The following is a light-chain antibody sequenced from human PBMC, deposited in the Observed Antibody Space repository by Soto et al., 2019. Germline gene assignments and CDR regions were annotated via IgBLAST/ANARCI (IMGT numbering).Light chain of an antibody. CDR3: QQSYSTPWT. Sequence: DIPMTQSPSSLFSSVGDKVTNTFRASQSISSYLNWYQQKPGKAPKLLIYAASSLQSGVPSRFSGSGSGTDFTLTISSLQPEDFATYYCQQSYSTPWTFGQGTKVDIK. J-gene: IGKJ1*01. V-gene: IGKV1-39*01. CDR2: AAS. CDR1: QSISSY.